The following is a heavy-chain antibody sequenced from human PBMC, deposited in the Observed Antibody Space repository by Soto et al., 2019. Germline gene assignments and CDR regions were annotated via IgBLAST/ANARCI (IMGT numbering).Heavy chain of an antibody. Sequence: SETLSLTCTVSGGSINSGDHYWSWLRQPPGKGLEWIGYIYYSGSTYYNPSLKSRLAISIDTSKNQFSLTLTSVTAADTAVYYCAREEALIVVPTGGIDYSFDSWGQGTRGTVSA. CDR2: IYYSGST. CDR1: GGSINSGDHY. V-gene: IGHV4-30-4*01. D-gene: IGHD3-22*01. J-gene: IGHJ4*02. CDR3: AREEALIVVPTGGIDYSFDS.